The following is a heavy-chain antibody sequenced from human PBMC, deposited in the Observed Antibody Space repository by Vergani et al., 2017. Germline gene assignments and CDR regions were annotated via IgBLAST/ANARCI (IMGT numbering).Heavy chain of an antibody. CDR2: MYYSGRT. D-gene: IGHD6-13*01. V-gene: IGHV4-59*01. Sequence: QVQLQESGPGLVKPSETLSLTCTVSGGSISNYYWTWIRQPPGKGLELIGYMYYSGRTNYNPSLKSRVTMLVDTSKNQFSLKLTSVTAADTAVYFCARLQFGAAAPDYWGQGTLVIVSS. J-gene: IGHJ4*02. CDR1: GGSISNYY. CDR3: ARLQFGAAAPDY.